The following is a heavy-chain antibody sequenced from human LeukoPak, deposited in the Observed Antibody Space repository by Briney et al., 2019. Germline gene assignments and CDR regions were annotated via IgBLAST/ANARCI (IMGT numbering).Heavy chain of an antibody. CDR2: ISPDSGDT. CDR3: AALGSSMKGRTDP. CDR1: GYFFTDYH. D-gene: IGHD7-27*01. J-gene: IGHJ5*02. V-gene: IGHV1-2*02. Sequence: GASVKVSCKASGYFFTDYHVQWVRQAPGQGLQWMGRISPDSGDTIYTPNFWGRVTLTRDRSMNTAYMELRRLTPRDTAVYYCAALGSSMKGRTDPWGQGTPV.